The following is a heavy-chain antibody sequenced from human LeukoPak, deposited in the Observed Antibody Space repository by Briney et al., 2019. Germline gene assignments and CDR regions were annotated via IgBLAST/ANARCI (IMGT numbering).Heavy chain of an antibody. CDR2: MNPNSGNT. D-gene: IGHD2-2*02. J-gene: IGHJ4*02. V-gene: IGHV1-8*01. CDR3: ARGRIDCSSTSCYTY. Sequence: ASVKVSCKASGYTFTSYDINWVRQATGQGLEWMGWMNPNSGNTDYAQKFQGRVTMTRSTSISTAYMELSSLRSEDTAVYYCARGRIDCSSTSCYTYWGQGTLVTVSS. CDR1: GYTFTSYD.